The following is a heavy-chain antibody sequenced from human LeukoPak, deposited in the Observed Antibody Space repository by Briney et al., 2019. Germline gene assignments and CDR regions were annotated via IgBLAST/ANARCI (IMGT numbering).Heavy chain of an antibody. CDR3: ARGYCSSTSCYTNWFDP. Sequence: SETLSLTCTVSGGSISSYYWSWIRQPPGKGLEWIGYIYYSGSTNYNPSLKSRVTISVDTSKNQFSLKLSSVTAADTAVYYCARGYCSSTSCYTNWFDPWGQGTLVTVSS. D-gene: IGHD2-2*01. J-gene: IGHJ5*02. CDR1: GGSISSYY. CDR2: IYYSGST. V-gene: IGHV4-59*12.